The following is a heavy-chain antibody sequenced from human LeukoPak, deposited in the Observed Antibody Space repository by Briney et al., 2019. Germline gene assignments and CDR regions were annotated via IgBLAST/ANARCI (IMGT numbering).Heavy chain of an antibody. CDR2: INHSGST. J-gene: IGHJ4*02. CDR1: GGSFSGYY. V-gene: IGHV4-34*01. D-gene: IGHD5-24*01. Sequence: SETLSLTCAVYGGSFSGYYWSWIRQPPGKGLEWIGEINHSGSTNYNPSLKSRVTISVDTSKNQFSLKLSSVTAADTAVYYCATPRDGYNEGGFDYWGQGTLVTVSS. CDR3: ATPRDGYNEGGFDY.